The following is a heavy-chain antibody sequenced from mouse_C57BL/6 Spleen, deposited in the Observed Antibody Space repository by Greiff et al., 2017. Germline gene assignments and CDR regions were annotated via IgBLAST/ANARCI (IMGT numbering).Heavy chain of an antibody. Sequence: QVQLQQSGAELARPGASVKMSCKASGYTFTSYTMHWVKQRPGQGLEWIGYINPSSGYTKSNQKFKDKATLTADKSSSTAYMQLSSLTSEDSAVYYCARRAGVHYGSSYEYFDVWGTGTTVTVSS. CDR1: GYTFTSYT. CDR3: ARRAGVHYGSSYEYFDV. V-gene: IGHV1-4*01. J-gene: IGHJ1*03. D-gene: IGHD1-1*01. CDR2: INPSSGYT.